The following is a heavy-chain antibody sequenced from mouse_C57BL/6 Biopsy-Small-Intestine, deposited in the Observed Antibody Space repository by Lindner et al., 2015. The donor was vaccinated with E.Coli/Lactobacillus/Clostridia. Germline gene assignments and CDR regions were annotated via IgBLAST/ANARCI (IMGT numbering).Heavy chain of an antibody. V-gene: IGHV10-3*01. D-gene: IGHD2-1*01. Sequence: VQLQESVRIVQPKGSLKLSCAASGFSFNTYAMHWVRQAPGKGLEWVARIRTKSSNYATYYAASVKDTFTISRDDSQTMLYLQMNNLKTEDTAMYYCVREGFGHYEWFASWGQGTLVTVSA. CDR2: IRTKSSNYAT. J-gene: IGHJ3*01. CDR3: VREGFGHYEWFAS. CDR1: GFSFNTYA.